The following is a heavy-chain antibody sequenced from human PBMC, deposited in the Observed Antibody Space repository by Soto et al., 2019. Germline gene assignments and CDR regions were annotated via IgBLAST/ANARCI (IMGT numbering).Heavy chain of an antibody. CDR1: GGSFSGYY. CDR3: AREGVWFGELFDKYNWFDP. D-gene: IGHD3-10*01. J-gene: IGHJ5*02. Sequence: PSETLSLTCAVYGGSFSGYYWSWIRQPPGKGLEWIGEINHSGSTNYNPSLKSRVTISVDTSKNQFSLKLSSVTAADTAVYYCAREGVWFGELFDKYNWFDPWGQGTLVTVSS. V-gene: IGHV4-34*01. CDR2: INHSGST.